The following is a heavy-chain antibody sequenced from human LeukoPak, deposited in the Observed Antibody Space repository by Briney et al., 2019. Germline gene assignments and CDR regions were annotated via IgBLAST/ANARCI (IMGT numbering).Heavy chain of an antibody. J-gene: IGHJ4*02. CDR2: ISGSGGST. V-gene: IGHV3-23*01. D-gene: IGHD2-15*01. CDR3: TRGSGRFEY. CDR1: GFTFSSYA. Sequence: GGSLRLSCAASGFTFSSYAMSWVRQAPGKGLEWVSAISGSGGSTYYADSVKGRFTISRDDSKRIAYLQMNSLQTEDTGIYYCTRGSGRFEYWGQGALVTVSS.